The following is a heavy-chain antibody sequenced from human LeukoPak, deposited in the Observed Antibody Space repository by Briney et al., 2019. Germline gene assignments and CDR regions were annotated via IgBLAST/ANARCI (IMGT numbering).Heavy chain of an antibody. CDR1: GYSFTTYW. Sequence: GESLKISCKGSGYSFTTYWIGWVRQVPGKGLEWMGIIYPGDSDTRYSPSFQGQVTISADKSMNTAYLQWSSLKASDTAMYYCARRYSSSHKWFDPWGQGTLVTVSS. CDR2: IYPGDSDT. V-gene: IGHV5-51*01. CDR3: ARRYSSSHKWFDP. J-gene: IGHJ5*02. D-gene: IGHD6-13*01.